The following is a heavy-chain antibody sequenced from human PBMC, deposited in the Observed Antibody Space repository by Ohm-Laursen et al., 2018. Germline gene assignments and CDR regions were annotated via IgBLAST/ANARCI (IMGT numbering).Heavy chain of an antibody. CDR1: GGSISSYY. D-gene: IGHD5-24*01. CDR3: ASQGDGYSPFDY. J-gene: IGHJ4*02. Sequence: GTLSLTCPVSGGSISSYYWSWIRQPPGKRLEWIGYIYYSGSTNYSPSLKSRVTISVDTSKNQFSLNLSSVTAADTAVYYCASQGDGYSPFDYWGQGTLVTVSS. V-gene: IGHV4-59*08. CDR2: IYYSGST.